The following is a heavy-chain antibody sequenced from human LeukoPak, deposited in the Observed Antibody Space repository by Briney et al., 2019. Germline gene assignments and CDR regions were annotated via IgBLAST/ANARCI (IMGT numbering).Heavy chain of an antibody. J-gene: IGHJ3*02. V-gene: IGHV4-4*07. CDR3: AREFQSSGYFGNAFDI. CDR1: GGSISSYY. CDR2: ISTSGST. D-gene: IGHD3-22*01. Sequence: PSETLSLTCPVSGGSISSYYCNWIRQPAGKGLEWIGRISTSGSTNYNPSLKSRVTMSVDTSKNQFSLKLSSVTAADAAVYYCAREFQSSGYFGNAFDIWGQGTMVTVSS.